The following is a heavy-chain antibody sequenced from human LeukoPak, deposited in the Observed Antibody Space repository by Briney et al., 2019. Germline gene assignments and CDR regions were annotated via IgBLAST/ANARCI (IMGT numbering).Heavy chain of an antibody. Sequence: PSETLSLTCAVYGGSFSGYYWSWIRQPPGKGLGWIGEINHSGSTNYNPSLKSRVPISVDASKDQFSLKLSSVTAADTAVYYCARAGRFLEWLSHYYDSTGDAFDIWGQGTMVTVSS. J-gene: IGHJ3*02. CDR1: GGSFSGYY. CDR2: INHSGST. CDR3: ARAGRFLEWLSHYYDSTGDAFDI. D-gene: IGHD3-3*01. V-gene: IGHV4-34*01.